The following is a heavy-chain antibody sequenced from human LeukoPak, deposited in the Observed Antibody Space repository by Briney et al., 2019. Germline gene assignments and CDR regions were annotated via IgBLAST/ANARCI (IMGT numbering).Heavy chain of an antibody. V-gene: IGHV3-23*01. CDR1: GFTFSSYD. J-gene: IGHJ4*02. D-gene: IGHD3-22*01. Sequence: QPGGSLRLSCAASGFTFSSYDMTWVRQAPGKGLEWVSAISVSGDSTYYADSVKGRFTISRDNSKNTLYLQMNSLRAEDTAVYYCYIPYYDTSAYKGYWGQGTLVTVSS. CDR3: YIPYYDTSAYKGY. CDR2: ISVSGDST.